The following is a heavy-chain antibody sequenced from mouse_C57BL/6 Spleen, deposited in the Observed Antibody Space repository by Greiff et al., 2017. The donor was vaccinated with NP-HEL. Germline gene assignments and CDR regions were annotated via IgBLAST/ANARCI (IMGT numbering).Heavy chain of an antibody. J-gene: IGHJ2*01. CDR3: TTTD. CDR1: GYTFTDYE. V-gene: IGHV1-15*01. Sequence: VKLQESGAELVRPGASVTLSCKASGYTFTDYEMHWVKQTPVHGLEWIGAIDPETGGTAYNQKFKGKAILTADKSSSTASMELRSLTSEDSAVYYCTTTDWGQGTTLTVSS. CDR2: IDPETGGT.